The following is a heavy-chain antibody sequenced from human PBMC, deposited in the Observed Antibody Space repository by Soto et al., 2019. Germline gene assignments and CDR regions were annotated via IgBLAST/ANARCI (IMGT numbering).Heavy chain of an antibody. CDR3: AREDSNYVDY. Sequence: GGSLRLYCAASGFTFSSYSMNWVRQAPGKGLEWVSSISSSSSYIYYADSVKGRFTISRDNAKNSLYLQMNSLRAEDTVVYYCAREDSNYVDYWGQGPLVTVSP. D-gene: IGHD4-4*01. V-gene: IGHV3-21*01. CDR1: GFTFSSYS. CDR2: ISSSSSYI. J-gene: IGHJ4*02.